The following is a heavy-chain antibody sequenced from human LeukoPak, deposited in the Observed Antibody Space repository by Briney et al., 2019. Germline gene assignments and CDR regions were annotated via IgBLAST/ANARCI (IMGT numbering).Heavy chain of an antibody. D-gene: IGHD6-13*01. J-gene: IGHJ5*02. Sequence: SETLSLTCTVSGGSISSSSYYWGWIRQPPGKGLEWIGSIYYSGSTYYNPSLKSRVTISVDTSKNQFSLKLSSVTAADTAVYYCARAYFSSWYMNWFDPWGQGTLVTVSS. CDR1: GGSISSSSYY. V-gene: IGHV4-39*01. CDR3: ARAYFSSWYMNWFDP. CDR2: IYYSGST.